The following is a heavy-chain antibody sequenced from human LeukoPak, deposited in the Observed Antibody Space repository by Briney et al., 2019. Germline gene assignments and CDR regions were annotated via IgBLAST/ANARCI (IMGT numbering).Heavy chain of an antibody. CDR2: IKQDGSEK. J-gene: IGHJ1*01. D-gene: IGHD4-17*01. Sequence: GGSLRLSCAASGFTFSSYWMSWVRQAPGKGLEWVANIKQDGSEKYYADSVEGRFTISRDNSKNTLYLQMNSLRAEDTAVYYCARDVDYGDRNPFQHWGQGTLVTVSS. CDR3: ARDVDYGDRNPFQH. CDR1: GFTFSSYW. V-gene: IGHV3-7*01.